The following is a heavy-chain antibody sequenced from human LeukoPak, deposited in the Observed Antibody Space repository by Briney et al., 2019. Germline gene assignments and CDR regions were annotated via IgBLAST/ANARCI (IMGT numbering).Heavy chain of an antibody. D-gene: IGHD1-26*01. CDR2: ISYDGSNK. CDR1: GFTFSTYG. Sequence: GGSLRLSCAASGFTFSTYGMHWVRQAPGKGLEWVAVISYDGSNKYYADSVKGRFTISRGNSKNTLSLQMNSLRSEDTAVYYCAKGWDTKSTSRSPFDYWGQGTLVTVSS. J-gene: IGHJ4*02. CDR3: AKGWDTKSTSRSPFDY. V-gene: IGHV3-30*18.